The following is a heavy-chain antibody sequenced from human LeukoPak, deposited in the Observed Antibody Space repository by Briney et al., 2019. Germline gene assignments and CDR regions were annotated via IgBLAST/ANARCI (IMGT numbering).Heavy chain of an antibody. CDR3: ARGQVLRFHPYFDY. V-gene: IGHV4-59*01. CDR1: GGSISSYY. Sequence: PSETLSLTCTVSGGSISSYYWSWIRQPPGKGLEWIGYIYYSGSTNYNPSLKSRVTISVDTFKNQFSLKLSSVTAADTAVYYCARGQVLRFHPYFDYWGQGTLVTVSS. CDR2: IYYSGST. D-gene: IGHD2-8*02. J-gene: IGHJ4*02.